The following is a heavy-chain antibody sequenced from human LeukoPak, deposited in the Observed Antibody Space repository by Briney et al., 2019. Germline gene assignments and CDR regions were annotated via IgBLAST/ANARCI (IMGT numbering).Heavy chain of an antibody. CDR1: GYRFTSHW. Sequence: GESLNISCKGSGYRFTSHWIGWVRQMPGKGLEWMGIIYPGDSDTRYSPSFQGQVTISADKSIGTAYLQWSSLKASDTAMYYCARVGGSGYSYGYCAFDIWGQGTMVTVSS. CDR3: ARVGGSGYSYGYCAFDI. J-gene: IGHJ3*02. CDR2: IYPGDSDT. V-gene: IGHV5-51*01. D-gene: IGHD5-18*01.